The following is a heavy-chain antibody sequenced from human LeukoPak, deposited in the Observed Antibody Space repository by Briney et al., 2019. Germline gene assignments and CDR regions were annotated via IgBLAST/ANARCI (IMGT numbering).Heavy chain of an antibody. CDR3: ASSVSWYNAFDI. Sequence: GASVKVSCKASGYTFTGYYIHWVRQAPGQGLEWMGIINPSGGSTSYAQKFQGRVTMTRDTSTSTVYMELSSLRSEDTAVYYCASSVSWYNAFDIWGQGTMVTVSS. CDR2: INPSGGST. CDR1: GYTFTGYY. V-gene: IGHV1-46*01. D-gene: IGHD6-13*01. J-gene: IGHJ3*02.